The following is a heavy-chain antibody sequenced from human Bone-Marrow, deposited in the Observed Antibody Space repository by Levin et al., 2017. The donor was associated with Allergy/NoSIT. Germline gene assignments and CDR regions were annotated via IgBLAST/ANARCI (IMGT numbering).Heavy chain of an antibody. CDR3: ARVAYCNTVACYGFDP. CDR2: IYTDGGT. V-gene: IGHV3-53*01. Sequence: GGSLRLSCAASGLTVSSNSMTWVRQPPGKGLECVSLIYTDGGTYYADSVKGRFTISRDNYKNTLYLQMHTVRADDTAVYYCARVAYCNTVACYGFDPWGQGTLVTVSS. J-gene: IGHJ5*02. D-gene: IGHD2/OR15-2a*01. CDR1: GLTVSSNS.